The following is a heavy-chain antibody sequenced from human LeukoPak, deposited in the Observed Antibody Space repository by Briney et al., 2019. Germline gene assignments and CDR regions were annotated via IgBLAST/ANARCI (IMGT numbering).Heavy chain of an antibody. CDR2: FDPEDGET. Sequence: GASVKVSCKVSGYTLTELSMHWVRQAPGKGLEWMGGFDPEDGETIYAQKFQGRVTMTEDTSTDTAYMELSSLRSEDTAVYYCATANDKITFGGVIVNVDWFDPWGQGTLVTVSS. CDR1: GYTLTELS. J-gene: IGHJ5*02. V-gene: IGHV1-24*01. D-gene: IGHD3-16*02. CDR3: ATANDKITFGGVIVNVDWFDP.